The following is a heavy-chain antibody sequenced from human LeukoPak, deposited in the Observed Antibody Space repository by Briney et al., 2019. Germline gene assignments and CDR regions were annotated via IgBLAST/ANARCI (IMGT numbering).Heavy chain of an antibody. Sequence: SETLSLTCTVSGGSVSRGSYYWSWTRQPPGKGLEWIGYIYYSGSTNYNPSLKSRVTISVDTSKNQFSLKLSSVTAADTAVYYCARVGSEVWSGGAFDIWGQGTMVTVSS. CDR3: ARVGSEVWSGGAFDI. CDR2: IYYSGST. J-gene: IGHJ3*02. V-gene: IGHV4-61*01. D-gene: IGHD3-10*01. CDR1: GGSVSRGSYY.